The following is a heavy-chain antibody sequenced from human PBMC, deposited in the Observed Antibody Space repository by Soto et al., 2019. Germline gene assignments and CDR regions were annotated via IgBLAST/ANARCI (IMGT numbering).Heavy chain of an antibody. Sequence: PGGSLRLSCAASGFTFSSYAMHWVRQAPGKGLEYVSAISSNGGSTYYANSVKGRFTISRDNSKNTLYLQMGSLRAEDMAVYYCARAWFGESEIFDYWGQGTLVTVSS. CDR3: ARAWFGESEIFDY. V-gene: IGHV3-64*01. CDR2: ISSNGGST. J-gene: IGHJ4*02. D-gene: IGHD3-10*01. CDR1: GFTFSSYA.